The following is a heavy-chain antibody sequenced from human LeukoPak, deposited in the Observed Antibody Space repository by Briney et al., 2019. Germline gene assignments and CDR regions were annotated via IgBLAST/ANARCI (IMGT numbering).Heavy chain of an antibody. CDR3: AKDSYSSSAVTFDY. CDR2: IKQDGSEK. J-gene: IGHJ4*02. V-gene: IGHV3-7*03. CDR1: GFTFSNYW. Sequence: GGSLRLSCAASGFTFSNYWMSWVRQAPGKGLEWVANIKQDGSEKYYVDSVKGRFTVSRDNAKNSLYLQMSSLRAEDTAVYYCAKDSYSSSAVTFDYWGQGTLVTVSS. D-gene: IGHD6-6*01.